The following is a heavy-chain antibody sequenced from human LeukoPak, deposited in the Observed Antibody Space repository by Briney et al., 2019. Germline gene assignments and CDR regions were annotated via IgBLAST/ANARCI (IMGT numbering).Heavy chain of an antibody. Sequence: ASVKVSCKASGYTLTSYGISWVRQAPEQGLEWMGWISAYNGNTNYAQKLQGRVTMTTDTSTSTAYMELRSLRSDDTAVYYCARRWVSDSSGYYYDYYYYGMDVWGQGTTVTVSS. CDR2: ISAYNGNT. CDR1: GYTLTSYG. CDR3: ARRWVSDSSGYYYDYYYYGMDV. J-gene: IGHJ6*02. V-gene: IGHV1-18*01. D-gene: IGHD3-22*01.